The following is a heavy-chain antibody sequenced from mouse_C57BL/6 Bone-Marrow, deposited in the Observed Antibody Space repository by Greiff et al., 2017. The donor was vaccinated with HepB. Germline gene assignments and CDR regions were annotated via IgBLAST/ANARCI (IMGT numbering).Heavy chain of an antibody. Sequence: QVQLQQSGPELVKPGASVKISCKASGYAFSSSWMNWVKQRPGKGLEWIGRIYPGDGDTNYNGKFKGKATLTADKSSSTAYMQLSSLTSEDSAVYFCAIPSLITPGYWGQGTTLTVSS. CDR1: GYAFSSSW. V-gene: IGHV1-82*01. CDR2: IYPGDGDT. J-gene: IGHJ2*01. CDR3: AIPSLITPGY. D-gene: IGHD1-1*01.